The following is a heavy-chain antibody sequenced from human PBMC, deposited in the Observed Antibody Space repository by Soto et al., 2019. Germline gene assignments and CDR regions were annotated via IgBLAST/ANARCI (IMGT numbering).Heavy chain of an antibody. CDR3: ARSMFVDIVATGNDY. V-gene: IGHV3-74*01. Sequence: GGSLRLSCAASGFTFSSYWMHWVRQAPGKGLVWVSRINSDGSSTSYADSVKGRFTISRDNAKNTLYLQMNSLRAEDTAVYYCARSMFVDIVATGNDYWGQGTPVTVSS. CDR1: GFTFSSYW. CDR2: INSDGSST. D-gene: IGHD5-12*01. J-gene: IGHJ4*02.